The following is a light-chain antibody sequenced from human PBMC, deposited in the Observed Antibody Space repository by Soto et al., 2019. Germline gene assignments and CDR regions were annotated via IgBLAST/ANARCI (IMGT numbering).Light chain of an antibody. Sequence: DIQMTQSPSSLSASVGDEVTITCRASQTIMTYLNWYQLKPGKPPRLLIYAASSLQSGVPSRFSGSGSGTDFTLTISSLQPEDFAKYSCQYYDQWPQWALGQGTKVDIK. CDR1: QTIMTY. V-gene: IGKV1-39*01. CDR2: AAS. CDR3: QYYDQWPQWA. J-gene: IGKJ1*01.